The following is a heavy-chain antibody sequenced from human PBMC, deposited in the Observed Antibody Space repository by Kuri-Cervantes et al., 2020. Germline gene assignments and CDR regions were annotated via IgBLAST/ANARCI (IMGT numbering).Heavy chain of an antibody. D-gene: IGHD2-8*01. V-gene: IGHV4-38-2*01. CDR3: ARHDVEDIVLMVYAIVYPHAFDI. CDR1: GYSISSGYY. CDR2: IYHSAST. Sequence: GSLRLSCAVSGYSISSGYYWGWIRQPPGKGLEWIGSIYHSASTYYNPSLKSRITISVDTSNNQFSLKLSSVTAADTAAYYCARHDVEDIVLMVYAIVYPHAFDIWGQGTMVTVSS. J-gene: IGHJ3*02.